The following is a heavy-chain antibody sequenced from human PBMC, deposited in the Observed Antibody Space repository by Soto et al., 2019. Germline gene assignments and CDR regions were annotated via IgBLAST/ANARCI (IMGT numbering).Heavy chain of an antibody. V-gene: IGHV4-30-2*01. CDR1: GGSMSSGGYS. CDR3: ARVPDG. CDR2: IYHNGSP. J-gene: IGHJ6*02. Sequence: QLQLQESGSGLVKPSQTLSRTCAVSGGSMSSGGYSWSWIRQPPGKGLEWIGYIYHNGSPYYNPSLKSGVIISVEGSKNQFSLKLSSVTAADTAVYYCARVPDGWCQGTTVTVS.